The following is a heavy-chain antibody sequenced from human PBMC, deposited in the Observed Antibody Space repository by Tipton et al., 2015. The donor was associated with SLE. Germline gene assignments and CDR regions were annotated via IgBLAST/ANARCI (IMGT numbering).Heavy chain of an antibody. Sequence: QLVQSGAEVMKPGSSVKVSCKASGVTFTNYAISWVRQAPGQGLEWMGGIIPIFDTTNYAQKFQGIVTITADKSTITAYMELRSLRAEDTAIYYCIIVSAPSVVATGGNLFEYWGQGTLITVSS. CDR3: IIVSAPSVVATGGNLFEY. V-gene: IGHV1-69*06. CDR1: GVTFTNYA. D-gene: IGHD4-23*01. CDR2: IIPIFDTT. J-gene: IGHJ4*02.